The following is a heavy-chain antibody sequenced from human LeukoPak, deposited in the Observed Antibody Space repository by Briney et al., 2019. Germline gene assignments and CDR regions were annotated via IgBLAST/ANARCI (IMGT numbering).Heavy chain of an antibody. CDR2: ISYDGNTK. CDR3: RSGTDAFDY. V-gene: IGHV3-30*04. CDR1: GFTLSSFA. D-gene: IGHD3-10*01. Sequence: GGSLRLSCAASGFTLSSFAMHWVRQAPGKGLEWEAVISYDGNTKYYADSVKGRFTISRDNSKNTLYLQMNSLRAEDTAIYYCRSGTDAFDYWGQGTLVTVSS. J-gene: IGHJ4*02.